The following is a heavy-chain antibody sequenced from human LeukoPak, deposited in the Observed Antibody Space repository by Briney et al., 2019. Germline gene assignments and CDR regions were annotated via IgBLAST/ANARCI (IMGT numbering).Heavy chain of an antibody. CDR2: IIPIFGTA. CDR3: AREDGGPFDY. J-gene: IGHJ4*02. V-gene: IGHV1-69*13. Sequence: SVKVSCKVSGYTLTELSMHWVRQAPGQGLEWMGGIIPIFGTANYAQKFQGRVTITADESTSTAYMELSSLRSEDTAVYYCAREDGGPFDYWGQGTLVTVSS. D-gene: IGHD3-10*01. CDR1: GYTLTELS.